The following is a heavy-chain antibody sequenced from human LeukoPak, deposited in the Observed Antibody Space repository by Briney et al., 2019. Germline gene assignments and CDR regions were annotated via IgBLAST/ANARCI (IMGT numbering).Heavy chain of an antibody. V-gene: IGHV4-59*01. CDR3: ARSGSYEKPGDY. Sequence: SETLSLTCTVSGGSISSYYWSWIRQPPGKGLEWIGHIYYSGSTNYNPSLKSRVTISVDTSKNQFSLKLSSVTAADTAVYYCARSGSYEKPGDYWGQGTLVTVSS. CDR1: GGSISSYY. CDR2: IYYSGST. D-gene: IGHD1-26*01. J-gene: IGHJ4*02.